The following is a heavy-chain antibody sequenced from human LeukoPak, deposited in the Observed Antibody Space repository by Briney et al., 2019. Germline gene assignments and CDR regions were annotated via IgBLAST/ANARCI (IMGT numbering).Heavy chain of an antibody. D-gene: IGHD3-22*01. Sequence: GGSLRLSCAASGFTFSSYSMNWVRQAPGKGLEWVSSISSSSSYIYYADSVKGRFTISRDNAKNSLYLQMNSLRAEDTAVYYCARPYDSSGSADVWGQGTMVTVSS. CDR2: ISSSSSYI. CDR3: ARPYDSSGSADV. CDR1: GFTFSSYS. V-gene: IGHV3-21*01. J-gene: IGHJ3*01.